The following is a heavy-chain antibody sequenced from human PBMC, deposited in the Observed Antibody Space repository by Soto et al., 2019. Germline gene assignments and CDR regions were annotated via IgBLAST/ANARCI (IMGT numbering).Heavy chain of an antibody. Sequence: ASVKVSCKACGYSLSSFYMTWVRQAPGQGLEWLGIITPSGGYTTYAQRFLGRVTMTSDTSTSTVHMELGSLTFFDTAVSSCASALCIVVAPAPYVHWG. J-gene: IGHJ1*01. V-gene: IGHV1-46*03. D-gene: IGHD2-15*01. CDR1: GYSLSSFY. CDR2: ITPSGGYT. CDR3: ASALCIVVAPAPYVH.